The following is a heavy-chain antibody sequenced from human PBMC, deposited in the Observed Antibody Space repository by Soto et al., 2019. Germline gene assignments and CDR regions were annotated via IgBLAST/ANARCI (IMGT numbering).Heavy chain of an antibody. CDR3: TKAAWCSPTNGYSAASDY. CDR2: ISYNGVNK. CDR1: GFTFGSSG. D-gene: IGHD2-21*01. J-gene: IGHJ4*02. Sequence: QVKLVESGGGVVQPGKSLRLSCKVSGFTFGSSGMHLVRQAPGKGLEWVAVISYNGVNKKYADAVKGRFTISRDDSRNTVDLQMTSLRPEDTAVYYCTKAAWCSPTNGYSAASDYWGQGTLVTVSS. V-gene: IGHV3-30*18.